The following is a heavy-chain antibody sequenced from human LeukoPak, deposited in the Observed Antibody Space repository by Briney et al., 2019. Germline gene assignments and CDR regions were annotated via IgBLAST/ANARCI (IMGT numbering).Heavy chain of an antibody. Sequence: GGSLRLSCAASGFTFSCYAMSRVRQAPGKGLEWVSYISSSGSTIYYADSVKGRFTISRDNAKNSLYLQMNSLRAEDTAVYYCAELGITMIGGVWGKGTTVTISS. CDR3: AELGITMIGGV. V-gene: IGHV3-48*03. J-gene: IGHJ6*04. CDR1: GFTFSCYA. CDR2: ISSSGSTI. D-gene: IGHD3-10*02.